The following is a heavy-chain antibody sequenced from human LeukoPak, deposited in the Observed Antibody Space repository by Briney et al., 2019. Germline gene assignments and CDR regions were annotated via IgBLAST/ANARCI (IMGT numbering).Heavy chain of an antibody. CDR1: GGSISSYY. V-gene: IGHV4-59*01. J-gene: IGHJ3*02. CDR2: IYYSGST. CDR3: AGQEDYYDSSGYSHDAFDI. D-gene: IGHD3-22*01. Sequence: SETLSLTCTVPGGSISSYYWSWLRQPPGKGLEWIGYIYYSGSTNYNPSLKSRVSISVDTSKNQFSLKLSSVTAADTAVYYRAGQEDYYDSSGYSHDAFDIWGQGTMVTVSS.